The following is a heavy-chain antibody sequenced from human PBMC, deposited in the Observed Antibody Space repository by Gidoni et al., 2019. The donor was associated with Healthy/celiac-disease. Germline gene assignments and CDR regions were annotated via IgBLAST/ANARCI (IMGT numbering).Heavy chain of an antibody. D-gene: IGHD7-27*01. CDR3: AKDLDWGYVDY. J-gene: IGHJ4*02. Sequence: EVQLFESGGGLVQPGGSLRLYCAASVFSFSSYAISWVGQAPGKGLEWVSAISGSGGITYYAVSVKGRFTISRDNSKNTLYLQMNSLRAEDTAVYYCAKDLDWGYVDYWGQRTLVTVSS. CDR1: VFSFSSYA. CDR2: ISGSGGIT. V-gene: IGHV3-23*01.